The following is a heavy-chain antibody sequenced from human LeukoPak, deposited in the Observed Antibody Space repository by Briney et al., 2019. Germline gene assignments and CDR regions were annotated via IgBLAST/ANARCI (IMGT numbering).Heavy chain of an antibody. CDR2: INPSGGST. CDR3: ASSSGWYPFDY. Sequence: AASVTVSCTASGYTFTIYYMHWVRQAPGQGLEWMGIINPSGGSTSYAQKFQGRVTMTRDTSTSTVYMELSSLRSEDTAVYYCASSSGWYPFDYWGQGTLVTVSS. J-gene: IGHJ4*02. D-gene: IGHD6-19*01. CDR1: GYTFTIYY. V-gene: IGHV1-46*01.